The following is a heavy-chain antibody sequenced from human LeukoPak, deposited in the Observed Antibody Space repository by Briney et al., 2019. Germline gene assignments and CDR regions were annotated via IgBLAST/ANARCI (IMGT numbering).Heavy chain of an antibody. Sequence: SETLSLTCTVSGGSISSSSSYWDWIRQPPGKGLEWIGNIYYSGSTNYNASLKSRVTISVDTSKNQFSLKLSSVAAADTALYYCARRGGGSWYYFDYWGQGTLVTVSS. J-gene: IGHJ4*02. V-gene: IGHV4-39*01. CDR1: GGSISSSSSY. D-gene: IGHD2-15*01. CDR2: IYYSGST. CDR3: ARRGGGSWYYFDY.